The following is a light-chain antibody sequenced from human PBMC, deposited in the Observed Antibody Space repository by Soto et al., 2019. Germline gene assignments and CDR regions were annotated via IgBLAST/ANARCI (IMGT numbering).Light chain of an antibody. J-gene: IGKJ2*01. V-gene: IGKV3-20*01. CDR3: QQIDRPPLA. CDR2: DAS. CDR1: QRVSNSY. Sequence: EIVLTQSPGTLSLSPGDRATLSCRASQRVSNSYLAWYQQKPGQAPRLLIYDASTRAAGVPDRVTGGGSGADFSLSFSVLVTEDFALYFCQQIDRPPLAFGQGTRLEIK.